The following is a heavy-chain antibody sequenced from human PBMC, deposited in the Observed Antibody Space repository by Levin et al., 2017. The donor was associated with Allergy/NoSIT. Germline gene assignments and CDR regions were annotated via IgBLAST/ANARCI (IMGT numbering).Heavy chain of an antibody. V-gene: IGHV4-31*03. CDR3: ARVQGYDILTGYRGYYYYMDV. Sequence: PSETLSLTCTVSGGPISSGGYYWSWIRQHPGKGLEWIGYIYYSGSTYYNPSLKSRVTISVDTSKNQFSLKLSSVTAADTAGYYCARVQGYDILTGYRGYYYYMDVWGKGTTVTVSS. D-gene: IGHD3-9*01. CDR1: GGPISSGGYY. CDR2: IYYSGST. J-gene: IGHJ6*03.